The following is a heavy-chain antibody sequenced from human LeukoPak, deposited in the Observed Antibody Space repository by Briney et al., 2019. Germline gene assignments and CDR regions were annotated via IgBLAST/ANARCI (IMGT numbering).Heavy chain of an antibody. CDR1: GYTLTGYD. D-gene: IGHD1-1*01. J-gene: IGHJ5*02. Sequence: ASLKVSCTAAGYTLTGYDMDWVRQARGQGLEWMGWINPSSGGTNYAQKSQGRVTMTRDTSISTAYMALSRLRSDDTAGYYCARQLETTGGWFDPWGQGTLVTVSS. V-gene: IGHV1-2*02. CDR2: INPSSGGT. CDR3: ARQLETTGGWFDP.